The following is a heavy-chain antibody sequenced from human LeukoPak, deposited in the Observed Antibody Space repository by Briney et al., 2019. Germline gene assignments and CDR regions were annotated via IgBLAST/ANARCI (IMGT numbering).Heavy chain of an antibody. D-gene: IGHD6-13*01. V-gene: IGHV3-7*03. CDR3: ARPPRQQLARAFDI. Sequence: PGGSLRLSCAPSGFTLSSYWMTWVRQAPGKGLEWVANIKEDGTDKWYLDSVKGRFTISRDNAKNSLYLQMNSLRAEDTAVYYCARPPRQQLARAFDIWGQGTMVTVSS. CDR2: IKEDGTDK. J-gene: IGHJ3*02. CDR1: GFTLSSYW.